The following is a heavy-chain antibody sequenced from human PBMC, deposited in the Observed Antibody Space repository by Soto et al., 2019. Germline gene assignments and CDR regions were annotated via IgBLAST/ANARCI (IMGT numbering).Heavy chain of an antibody. V-gene: IGHV1-24*01. CDR3: ASQEMATKNVDAFDI. D-gene: IGHD5-12*01. CDR2: FDPEDGET. J-gene: IGHJ3*02. CDR1: GYTLTELS. Sequence: ASVKVSCKVSGYTLTELSMHWVRQAPGKGIEWMGGFDPEDGETIYAQKFQGRVTMTEDTFTGTAYMELSSLRSEDTAVYYCASQEMATKNVDAFDIWGQGTMVTVSS.